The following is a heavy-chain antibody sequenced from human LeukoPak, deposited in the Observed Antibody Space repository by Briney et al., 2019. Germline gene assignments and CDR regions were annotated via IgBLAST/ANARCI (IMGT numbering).Heavy chain of an antibody. CDR1: GFIFSSYS. D-gene: IGHD5-18*01. CDR2: ISSTSTYI. Sequence: GGSLRLSCAAPGFIFSSYSMNWVRQAPGKGLEWVSSISSTSTYIYYANSVKGRFTISRDNAKNTLYLQMNSLRADDTAVYYCAKGTDTLMAPDYWGQGSLVTVSS. CDR3: AKGTDTLMAPDY. V-gene: IGHV3-21*04. J-gene: IGHJ4*02.